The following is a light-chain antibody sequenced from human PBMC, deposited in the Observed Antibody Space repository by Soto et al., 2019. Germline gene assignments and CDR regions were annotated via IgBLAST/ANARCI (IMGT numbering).Light chain of an antibody. CDR3: QVWDSSSDLVE. CDR2: YDS. V-gene: IGLV3-21*04. Sequence: SYELTQPPSVSVAPGKTARITCGGNNIGSKSVHWYQQKPGQAPVLVIYYDSDRPSGIPERFSGSNSGNTATLTISRVEGGDEADYYCQVWDSSSDLVEFGGGTKLTVL. CDR1: NIGSKS. J-gene: IGLJ2*01.